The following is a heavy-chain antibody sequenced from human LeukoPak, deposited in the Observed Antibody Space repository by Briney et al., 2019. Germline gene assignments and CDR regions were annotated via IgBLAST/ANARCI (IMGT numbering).Heavy chain of an antibody. CDR3: ARDISPQLVVDN. J-gene: IGHJ4*02. CDR2: IKQDANEK. Sequence: GGSQRLSCAASGFTFPRHWMSWVRQAPGKGLEWVANIKQDANEKNYVDSVKGRFTISRDNAKNSLYLQMNSLRAEDTAVYYCARDISPQLVVDNWGQGTLVTVSS. CDR1: GFTFPRHW. D-gene: IGHD6-6*01. V-gene: IGHV3-7*03.